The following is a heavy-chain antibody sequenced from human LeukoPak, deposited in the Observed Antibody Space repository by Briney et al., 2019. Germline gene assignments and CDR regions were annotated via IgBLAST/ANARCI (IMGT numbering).Heavy chain of an antibody. D-gene: IGHD2-2*01. Sequence: HPGGSLRLSCAASGFTFTSYAMTWVRQAPGLGLEWVSGISGSGGSAYYADSVRGRFTISRDNSKNTLYLQMNSLRAEDTAVYYCAKDGEYCGSSSCSIAYWGQGTLVTVSS. J-gene: IGHJ4*02. CDR2: ISGSGGSA. CDR1: GFTFTSYA. CDR3: AKDGEYCGSSSCSIAY. V-gene: IGHV3-23*01.